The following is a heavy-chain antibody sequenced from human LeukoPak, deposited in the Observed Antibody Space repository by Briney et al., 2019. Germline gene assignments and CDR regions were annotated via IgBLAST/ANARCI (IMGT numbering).Heavy chain of an antibody. CDR1: GFTFSSYS. Sequence: GGSLRLSCAASGFTFSSYSMNWVRQAPGKGLEWVSYISSSSSTIYYADSVKGRFTISRDNAKNSLYLQMNSLRAEDTAVYYCARDSYYDSSGYYEDYYYYYGMDVWGQGTTVTVSS. CDR2: ISSSSSTI. CDR3: ARDSYYDSSGYYEDYYYYYGMDV. D-gene: IGHD3-22*01. V-gene: IGHV3-48*01. J-gene: IGHJ6*02.